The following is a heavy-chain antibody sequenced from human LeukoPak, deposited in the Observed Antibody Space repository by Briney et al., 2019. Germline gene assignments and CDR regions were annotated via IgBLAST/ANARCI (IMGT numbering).Heavy chain of an antibody. CDR2: IYYSGST. Sequence: PSETLSLTCTVFGGSISSYYWSWIWQPPGKGLEWIGYIYYSGSTNYNPSLKSRVTISVDTSKNQFSLKLSSVTAADTAVYYCARVSDYYDSSGYYYYPFDYWGQGTLVTVSS. CDR1: GGSISSYY. CDR3: ARVSDYYDSSGYYYYPFDY. D-gene: IGHD3-22*01. V-gene: IGHV4-59*01. J-gene: IGHJ4*02.